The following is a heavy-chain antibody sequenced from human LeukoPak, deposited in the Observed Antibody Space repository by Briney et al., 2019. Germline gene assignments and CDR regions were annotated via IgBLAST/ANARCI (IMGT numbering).Heavy chain of an antibody. CDR3: ARGLKVRGRNNQLYY. J-gene: IGHJ4*02. CDR2: IIPIFGTA. Sequence: ASVKVSCKASGGTFSSYAISWVRQAPGQGLEWMGGIIPIFGTANYAQKFQGRVTITADKSTSTAYMELSSLRSEDTAVYYCARGLKVRGRNNQLYYWGQGTLVTVSS. D-gene: IGHD3-10*01. CDR1: GGTFSSYA. V-gene: IGHV1-69*06.